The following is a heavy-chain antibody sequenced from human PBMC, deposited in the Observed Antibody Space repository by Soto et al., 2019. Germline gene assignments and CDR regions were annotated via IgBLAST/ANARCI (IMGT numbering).Heavy chain of an antibody. V-gene: IGHV6-1*01. CDR1: GDSVSSNSAA. CDR2: TYYRSRWYN. CDR3: AGTTSHQWYYMDV. J-gene: IGHJ6*03. D-gene: IGHD1-7*01. Sequence: QVQLQESGPGLVKPSQTLSLTCAISGDSVSSNSAAWNWIRLSPSRGLGWLARTYYRSRWYNDYALFVRSRIIVNPDTSKNQFSLQLTSVTPEDTAVYVCAGTTSHQWYYMDVWGKGTTVTVSS.